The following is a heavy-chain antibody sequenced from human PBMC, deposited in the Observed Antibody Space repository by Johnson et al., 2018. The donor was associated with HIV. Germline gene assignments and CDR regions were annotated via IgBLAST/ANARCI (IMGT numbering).Heavy chain of an antibody. J-gene: IGHJ3*02. CDR1: GFTFSTYA. CDR3: ARDRGLYSSGWYVDAFDI. V-gene: IGHV3-30*04. Sequence: QVQLVESGGGVVQPGGSLRLSCAASGFTFSTYAMHWVRQVPGKGLEWVALISYDGSNKYYADSVKGRFTISRDNSKTTLFLHINSLRAEDTAVYYCARDRGLYSSGWYVDAFDIWGQGTMVTVSS. D-gene: IGHD6-19*01. CDR2: ISYDGSNK.